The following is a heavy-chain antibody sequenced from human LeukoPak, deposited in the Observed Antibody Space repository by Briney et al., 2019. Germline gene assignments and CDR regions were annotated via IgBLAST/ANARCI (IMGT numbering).Heavy chain of an antibody. CDR3: ARVSPVSDSSGWYTWNAFDI. V-gene: IGHV4-59*01. CDR1: GDFITAYY. CDR2: VYYSGST. J-gene: IGHJ3*02. D-gene: IGHD6-19*01. Sequence: NPSETLSLTCSVSGDFITAYYWSWIRQPPGKGLEWIGYVYYSGSTNYNPSLKSRVTISVDTSKNQFSLKLSSVTAADTAVYYCARVSPVSDSSGWYTWNAFDIWGQGTMVTVSS.